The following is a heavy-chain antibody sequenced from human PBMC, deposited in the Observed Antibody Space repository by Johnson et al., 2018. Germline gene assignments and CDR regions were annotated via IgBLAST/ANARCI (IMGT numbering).Heavy chain of an antibody. V-gene: IGHV4-34*11. Sequence: QVQLQQWGAGLLKPSETLSLTCAVYGGSFSGYYWSWIRQPPGKGLEWIGYIYYSGSTNYNPSLKSRVPIPVDTSKNQFSLKLSSVTAADTAVYYCPRVYDYRWGNDAFDIWGQGTMVTVSS. CDR1: GGSFSGYY. D-gene: IGHD3-16*01. CDR3: PRVYDYRWGNDAFDI. J-gene: IGHJ3*02. CDR2: IYYSGST.